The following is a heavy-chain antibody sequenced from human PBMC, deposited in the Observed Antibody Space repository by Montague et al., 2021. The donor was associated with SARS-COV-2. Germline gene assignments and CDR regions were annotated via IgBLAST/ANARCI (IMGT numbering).Heavy chain of an antibody. V-gene: IGHV3-23*01. Sequence: SLRLSCAASGYSFINYAMGWVRQAPGKGLEWVSVIYGTGGNTYLADSVKGRFTISRDHSKNTLYLQMNSLRAEDTAVYYCVRKNYYGSGRFSNFDYWGQGTLVTVSS. D-gene: IGHD3-10*01. J-gene: IGHJ4*02. CDR1: GYSFINYA. CDR3: VRKNYYGSGRFSNFDY. CDR2: IYGTGGNT.